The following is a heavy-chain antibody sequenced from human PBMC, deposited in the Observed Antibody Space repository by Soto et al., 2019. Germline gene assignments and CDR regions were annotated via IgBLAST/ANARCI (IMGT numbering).Heavy chain of an antibody. CDR1: GFTFSSYG. Sequence: QVPLVESGGGVVQPGRSLRLSCAASGFTFSSYGMHWVRQAPGKGLEWVAVISYDGSNKYYADSVKGRFTISRDNSKNTLYLQMNSLRAEDTAVYYCAKSSTMIVDDAFDIWGQGTMVTVSS. CDR3: AKSSTMIVDDAFDI. D-gene: IGHD3-22*01. J-gene: IGHJ3*02. V-gene: IGHV3-30*18. CDR2: ISYDGSNK.